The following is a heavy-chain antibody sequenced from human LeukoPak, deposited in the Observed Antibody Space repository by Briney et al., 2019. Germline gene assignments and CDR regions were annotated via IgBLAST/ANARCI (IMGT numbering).Heavy chain of an antibody. V-gene: IGHV4-39*07. J-gene: IGHJ4*02. Sequence: PSETLSLTCTVSGDSISSSGYYWGWIRQPPGKGLEWIGSIYYDGSTYYNPSLKSRVTISLDTSKNQFSLKLSSVTAADTAVYYCARDQGRTAFYYWGQGTLVTVSS. D-gene: IGHD5-18*01. CDR3: ARDQGRTAFYY. CDR2: IYYDGST. CDR1: GDSISSSGYY.